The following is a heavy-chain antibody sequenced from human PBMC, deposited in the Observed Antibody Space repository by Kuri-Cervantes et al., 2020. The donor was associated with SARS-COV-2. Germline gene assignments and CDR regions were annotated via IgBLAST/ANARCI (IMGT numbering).Heavy chain of an antibody. V-gene: IGHV3-48*03. D-gene: IGHD6-19*01. Sequence: GGSLRLSCAASGFTFSSYEMNWVRQAPGKGLEWVSYISSSGSTIYYADSVKGRFTISRDNAKNSLYLQMNSLRAEDTALYYCGRNSEVAGAAAVDFWGQGTLVTVSS. CDR2: ISSSGSTI. CDR3: GRNSEVAGAAAVDF. CDR1: GFTFSSYE. J-gene: IGHJ4*02.